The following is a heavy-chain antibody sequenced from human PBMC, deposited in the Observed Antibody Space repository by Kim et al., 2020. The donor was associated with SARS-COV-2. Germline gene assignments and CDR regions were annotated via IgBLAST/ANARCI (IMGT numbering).Heavy chain of an antibody. CDR2: ISGSGGNT. D-gene: IGHD3-3*01. V-gene: IGHV3-23*01. J-gene: IGHJ6*02. CDR3: AKDINKDAFWSGYRTYYYYYGMDV. CDR1: GFTFSSYA. Sequence: GGSLRLSCAASGFTFSSYAMSWVRQAPGKGLEWVSAISGSGGNTYYADSVKGRFTISRDNSKNTLYLQMNSLRAEDTAVYYCAKDINKDAFWSGYRTYYYYYGMDVWGQGTTVTVSS.